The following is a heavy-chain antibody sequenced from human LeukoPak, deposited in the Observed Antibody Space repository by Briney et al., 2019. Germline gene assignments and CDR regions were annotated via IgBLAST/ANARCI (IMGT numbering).Heavy chain of an antibody. CDR2: TSSGTSYT. J-gene: IGHJ4*02. CDR3: ARFIVAAGKNYFDY. Sequence: GGSLRLSCAASGFTFSDHYMSWIRQAPGKGLEWVPYTSSGTSYTNYADSVKGRFTISRDNAENSLYLQMNSLRAEDTAVYYCARFIVAAGKNYFDYWGQGTLVTVSS. CDR1: GFTFSDHY. D-gene: IGHD6-13*01. V-gene: IGHV3-11*06.